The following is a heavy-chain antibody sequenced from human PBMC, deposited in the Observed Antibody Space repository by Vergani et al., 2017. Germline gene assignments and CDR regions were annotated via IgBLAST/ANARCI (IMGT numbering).Heavy chain of an antibody. CDR2: IYYNRST. Sequence: QVQLQESGPGLVKPSETLSLTCTVSGVSISTYYWNWIRQPPGKGLEWIGYIYYNRSTKYNPSLKSRVTMSVDTSKNQFSLKLSSVTAADTAVYYCARGSSSWSADYYYGMDVWGQGTTVTVSS. CDR3: ARGSSSWSADYYYGMDV. D-gene: IGHD6-6*01. CDR1: GVSISTYY. J-gene: IGHJ6*02. V-gene: IGHV4-59*01.